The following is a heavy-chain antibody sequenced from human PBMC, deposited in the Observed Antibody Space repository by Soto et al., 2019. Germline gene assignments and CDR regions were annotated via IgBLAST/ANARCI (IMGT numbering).Heavy chain of an antibody. CDR1: GCSLSTSGVG. CDR3: AHQANPEWKYYFDY. J-gene: IGHJ4*02. D-gene: IGHD3-3*01. CDR2: IYWNDDK. Sequence: SGPTLVNPTQTLRLTCTFSGCSLSTSGVGVGWIRQPPGKALEWLALIYWNDDKRYSPSLKSRLTITKDTSKNQVVLTMTNMDPVDTATYYCAHQANPEWKYYFDYWGQGTLVTVSS. V-gene: IGHV2-5*01.